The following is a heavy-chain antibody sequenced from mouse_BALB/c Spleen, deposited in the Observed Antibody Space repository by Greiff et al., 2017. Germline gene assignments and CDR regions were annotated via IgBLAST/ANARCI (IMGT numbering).Heavy chain of an antibody. CDR2: IDPANGNT. V-gene: IGHV14-3*02. Sequence: VQLKQSGAELVKPGASVKLSCTASGFNIKDTYMHWVKQRPEQGLEWIGRIDPANGNTKYDPKFQGKATITADTSSNTAYLQLSSLTSEDTAVYYCARREGYYGSPYWYFDVWGAGTTVTVSS. CDR3: ARREGYYGSPYWYFDV. D-gene: IGHD1-1*01. CDR1: GFNIKDTY. J-gene: IGHJ1*01.